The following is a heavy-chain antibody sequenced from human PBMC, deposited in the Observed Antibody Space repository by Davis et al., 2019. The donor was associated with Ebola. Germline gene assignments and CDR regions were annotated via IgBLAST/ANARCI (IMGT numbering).Heavy chain of an antibody. CDR1: GYSFTSYW. J-gene: IGHJ5*02. V-gene: IGHV5-51*01. Sequence: GESLKISCKGSGYSFTSYWIGWVRQMPGKGLEWMGIIYPGDSDTRYSPSFQGQVTISADKSINTAYLQWSNLKASDTAMYYCARTRIPTRPGDSFDPWGQGTLVTVSS. D-gene: IGHD6-6*01. CDR2: IYPGDSDT. CDR3: ARTRIPTRPGDSFDP.